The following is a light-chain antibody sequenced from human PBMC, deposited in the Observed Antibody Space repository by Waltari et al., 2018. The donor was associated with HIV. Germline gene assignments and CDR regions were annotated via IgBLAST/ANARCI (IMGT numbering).Light chain of an antibody. CDR3: QQYDESPVT. J-gene: IGKJ1*01. CDR2: SAS. CDR1: QSVGGNS. Sequence: EIVLTQSPRLLSLSPGESTTISCRASQSVGGNSLAWFQQKVGQPPRLLIYSASNRAADVPDRFIGSGSGRDFSLIISRLEPEDFGVYYCQQYDESPVTFGQGTKVEF. V-gene: IGKV3-20*01.